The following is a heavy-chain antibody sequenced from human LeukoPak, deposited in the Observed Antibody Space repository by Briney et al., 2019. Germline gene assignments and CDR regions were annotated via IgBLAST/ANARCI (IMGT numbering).Heavy chain of an antibody. D-gene: IGHD5-18*01. V-gene: IGHV5-51*01. CDR3: ARHDPVDTAMVTLDY. Sequence: GESLKISCKGSGYSFTTYSIGWVRQMPGKGLEWMGIVYPGDSHTRYSPSFQGQVTISADKSISTAYLQWSSLKASDTAMYYCARHDPVDTAMVTLDYWGQGTLVTVSS. J-gene: IGHJ4*02. CDR1: GYSFTTYS. CDR2: VYPGDSHT.